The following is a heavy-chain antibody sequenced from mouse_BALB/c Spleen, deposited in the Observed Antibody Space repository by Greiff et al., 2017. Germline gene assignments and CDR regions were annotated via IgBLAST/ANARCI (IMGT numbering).Heavy chain of an antibody. D-gene: IGHD2-1*01. CDR2: IDPANGNT. Sequence: VQLQQSGAELVKPGASVKLSCTASGFNIKDTYMHWVKQRPEQGLEWIGRIDPANGNTKYDPKFQGKATITADTSSNTAYLQLSSLTSEDTAVYYCARYGNYPYYAMDYWGHGTSVTVSS. V-gene: IGHV14-3*02. CDR1: GFNIKDTY. J-gene: IGHJ4*01. CDR3: ARYGNYPYYAMDY.